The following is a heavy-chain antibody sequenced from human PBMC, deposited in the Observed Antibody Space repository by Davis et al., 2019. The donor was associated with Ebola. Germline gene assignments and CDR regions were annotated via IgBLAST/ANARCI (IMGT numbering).Heavy chain of an antibody. V-gene: IGHV3-23*01. J-gene: IGHJ4*02. D-gene: IGHD1-1*01. CDR3: ARDATWKLDH. CDR1: GITFSDYA. CDR2: ISGRGGTT. Sequence: PGGSLRLSCAASGITFSDYAMSWVRQAPGKGLEWVSVISGRGGTTYYADSVKGRFTISRDNAKNSLYLQMNSLRAEDTGIYYCARDATWKLDHWGQGALVTVSS.